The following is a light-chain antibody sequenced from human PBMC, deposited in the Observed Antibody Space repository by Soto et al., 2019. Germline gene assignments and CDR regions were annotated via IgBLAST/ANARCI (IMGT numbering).Light chain of an antibody. J-gene: IGKJ4*01. Sequence: EIVMTQSPATLYESPGERATLSCRASQSVSSNLAWYQQKPGQAPRLLIYGASTRATGIPARFSGSGSGTEFTLTISSLQSEDFAVYYCQQYNNWPQTFGGGTKVEIK. V-gene: IGKV3-15*01. CDR2: GAS. CDR1: QSVSSN. CDR3: QQYNNWPQT.